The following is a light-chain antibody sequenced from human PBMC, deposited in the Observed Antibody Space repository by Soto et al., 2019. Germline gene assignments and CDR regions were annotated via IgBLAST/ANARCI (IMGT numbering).Light chain of an antibody. CDR1: SSDVGAYDF. CDR3: SSYTTRSTLV. V-gene: IGLV2-14*01. J-gene: IGLJ2*01. Sequence: QAVVTQPASVSGSPGQSITISCTGTSSDVGAYDFVSWYQHYPGKAPKLVTFDVTHRPPGISDRFSGSKSANTASLKISGLQAEDEAFYYCSSYTTRSTLVFGGGTKLTVL. CDR2: DVT.